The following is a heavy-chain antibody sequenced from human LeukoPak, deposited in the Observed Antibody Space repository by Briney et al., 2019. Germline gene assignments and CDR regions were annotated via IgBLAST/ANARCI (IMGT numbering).Heavy chain of an antibody. Sequence: GGSLRLSCAASGFTLSSYSMNWVRQAPGKGLEWDSSISSSSSYIYYADSVKGRFTISSDNAKNSLYLQMNSLRAEDTAVYYCVGNYYDNWFDPWGQGTLVSVSS. CDR3: VGNYYDNWFDP. D-gene: IGHD1-26*01. J-gene: IGHJ5*02. CDR2: ISSSSSYI. V-gene: IGHV3-21*01. CDR1: GFTLSSYS.